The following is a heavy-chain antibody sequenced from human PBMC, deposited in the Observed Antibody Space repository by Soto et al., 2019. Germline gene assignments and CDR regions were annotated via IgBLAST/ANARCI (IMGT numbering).Heavy chain of an antibody. CDR2: TYYRSKWYN. V-gene: IGHV6-1*01. D-gene: IGHD3-3*01. J-gene: IGHJ3*02. CDR1: GDSVSSNSAA. Sequence: SQTLSLTCAISGDSVSSNSAAWNWIRQSPSRGLEWLGRTYYRSKWYNDYAVSVKSRITINPDTSKNQFSLQLNSVTPEDTAVYYCARTYYDFWSGYWDGAFDIWGQGTMVT. CDR3: ARTYYDFWSGYWDGAFDI.